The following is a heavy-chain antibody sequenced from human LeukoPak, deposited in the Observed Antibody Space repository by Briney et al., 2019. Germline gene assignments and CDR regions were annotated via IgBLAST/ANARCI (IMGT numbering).Heavy chain of an antibody. D-gene: IGHD3-9*01. V-gene: IGHV3-23*01. CDR1: GFTFSSYA. J-gene: IGHJ4*02. CDR2: ISGSGGST. CDR3: AKAPDYDVLTGTSFDY. Sequence: PGGSLRLSCAASGFTFSSYAMSWVRQAPGKGLEWVSAISGSGGSTYYADSVKGRFTISRDNSKNTLYLQMNSLRAEDTAVYYCAKAPDYDVLTGTSFDYWGQGALVTVSS.